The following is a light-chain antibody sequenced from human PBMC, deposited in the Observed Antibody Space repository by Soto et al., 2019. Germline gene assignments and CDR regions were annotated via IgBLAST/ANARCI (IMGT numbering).Light chain of an antibody. CDR3: QTWDSGIQV. CDR2: LNSDGSH. Sequence: QPVLTQSPSASASLGASVKLTCTLSSGHSTYAIAWHQQQPEKGPRYLMKLNSDGSHSKGDGIPDRFKGSSSGAERYLTISSLQSEDEADYYCQTWDSGIQVFGGGTKLTVL. J-gene: IGLJ2*01. CDR1: SGHSTYA. V-gene: IGLV4-69*01.